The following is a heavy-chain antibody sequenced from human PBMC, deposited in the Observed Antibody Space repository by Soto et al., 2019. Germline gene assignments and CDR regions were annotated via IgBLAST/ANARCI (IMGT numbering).Heavy chain of an antibody. Sequence: EVQLVESGGDLVQPGGSLRLSCAVSGFTFSDHYMDWVRQAPGKGLEWVARSRNIDHRYRTEYGGSVKGRFTISRDVSKNSLYLQMNSLRTEDTAIYYCVRGYNSLDVWGRGTMVTVSS. V-gene: IGHV3-72*01. CDR2: SRNIDHRYRT. D-gene: IGHD1-1*01. CDR1: GFTFSDHY. J-gene: IGHJ3*01. CDR3: VRGYNSLDV.